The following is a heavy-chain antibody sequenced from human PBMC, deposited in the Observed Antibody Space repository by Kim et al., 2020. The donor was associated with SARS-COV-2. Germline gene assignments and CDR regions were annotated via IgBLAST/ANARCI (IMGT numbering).Heavy chain of an antibody. J-gene: IGHJ6*02. Sequence: GGSLRLSCAASGFTFSSYGIHWVRQAPGKGLEWVSVISYDGSDKYYAESVKGRLTISRDKSKNTVYLQMNNPRAEDSAVYYCVKDCKDFWSGYPLGGVDVWGQGATVSASS. CDR3: VKDCKDFWSGYPLGGVDV. V-gene: IGHV3-30*18. CDR2: ISYDGSDK. D-gene: IGHD3-3*01. CDR1: GFTFSSYG.